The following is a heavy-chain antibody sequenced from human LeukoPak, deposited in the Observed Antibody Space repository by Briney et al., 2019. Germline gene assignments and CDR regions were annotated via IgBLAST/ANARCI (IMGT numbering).Heavy chain of an antibody. CDR3: ARGCSSTSCYFDY. D-gene: IGHD2-2*01. CDR2: ISYDGSNK. V-gene: IGHV3-30*04. Sequence: GGSLRLSRAASGFTFSSYAMHWVRQAAGKGLEWVAVISYDGSNKYYADSVKGRFTISRNNSKNTLYLQMNSLRAEDTAVYYCARGCSSTSCYFDYWGQGTLVTVSS. CDR1: GFTFSSYA. J-gene: IGHJ4*02.